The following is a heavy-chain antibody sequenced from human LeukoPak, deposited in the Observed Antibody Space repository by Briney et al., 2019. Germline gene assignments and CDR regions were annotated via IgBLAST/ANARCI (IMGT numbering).Heavy chain of an antibody. D-gene: IGHD6-13*01. J-gene: IGHJ4*02. CDR1: GFTVSSNY. CDR2: IYSGGST. CDR3: ARTHSGYSSSWYYFDY. Sequence: GGSLRLSCAASGFTVSSNYMSWVRQAPGKGLEWVSVIYSGGSTYYADSVKGRFTISRDNSKNTLYLQMNSLRAEDTAVYYCARTHSGYSSSWYYFDYWGQGTLVTVSS. V-gene: IGHV3-53*01.